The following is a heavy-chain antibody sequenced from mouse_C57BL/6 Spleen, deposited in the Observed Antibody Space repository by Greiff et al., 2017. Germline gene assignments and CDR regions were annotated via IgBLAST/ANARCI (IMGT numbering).Heavy chain of an antibody. V-gene: IGHV5-9*04. CDR1: GFTFSSYS. D-gene: IGHD2-4*01. CDR2: ISGGGGNT. CDR3: ARHDYDRGYFDV. J-gene: IGHJ1*03. Sequence: EVKLMESGGGLVKPGGSLKLSCAASGFTFSSYSMSWVRQTPEKRLEWVATISGGGGNTYYPDSVKGRFTISRDNAKNTLYLQMSSLRSEDTAVYYCARHDYDRGYFDVWGTGTTVTVSS.